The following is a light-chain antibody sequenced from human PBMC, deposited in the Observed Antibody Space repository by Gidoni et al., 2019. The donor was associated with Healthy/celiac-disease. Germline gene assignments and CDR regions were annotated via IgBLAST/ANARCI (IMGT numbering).Light chain of an antibody. Sequence: DIHMTKSPSSLSASVGDRVTITCQASQDISNYLNWYQQKPGKAPKLLIYDASNLETGVPSRFSGSGSGTDFTFTISSLQPEDIATYYCQQYDNLALTFGGGTKVEIK. V-gene: IGKV1-33*01. CDR3: QQYDNLALT. CDR2: DAS. J-gene: IGKJ4*01. CDR1: QDISNY.